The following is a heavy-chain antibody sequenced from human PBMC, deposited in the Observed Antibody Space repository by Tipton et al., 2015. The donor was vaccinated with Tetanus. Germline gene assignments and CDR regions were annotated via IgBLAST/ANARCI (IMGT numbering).Heavy chain of an antibody. CDR2: IYYTELT. J-gene: IGHJ4*02. Sequence: TLSLTCTVSGVSLTDYYWTWVRQHPGKGLEWIGNIYYTELTSYTPSLNSRVSISVDTSKNQFSLRLTSVAAADTAVYFCARGLPREPFYLDYWGQGKQVTVSS. D-gene: IGHD1-26*01. CDR1: GVSLTDYY. V-gene: IGHV4-31*03. CDR3: ARGLPREPFYLDY.